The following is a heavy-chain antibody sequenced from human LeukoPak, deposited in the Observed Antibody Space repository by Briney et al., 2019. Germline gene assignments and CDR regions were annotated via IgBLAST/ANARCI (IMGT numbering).Heavy chain of an antibody. V-gene: IGHV4-59*11. CDR3: ARESRSKGYYYYMDV. Sequence: SETLSLTCTVSGGSISSHYWSWIRQPPGKGLEWIGYIYYSGSTNYNPSLKSRVTISVDTSKNQFSLKLSSVTAADTAVYYCARESRSKGYYYYMDVWGKGTTVTVSS. CDR1: GGSISSHY. J-gene: IGHJ6*03. CDR2: IYYSGST. D-gene: IGHD2-2*01.